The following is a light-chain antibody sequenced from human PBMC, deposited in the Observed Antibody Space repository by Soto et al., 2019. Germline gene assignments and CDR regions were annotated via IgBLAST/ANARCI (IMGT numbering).Light chain of an antibody. J-gene: IGLJ2*01. CDR2: SNN. CDR3: VAWDDSLNGYVV. Sequence: QLVLTQLPSASGTPGQRVTIPCSGSSPNIGSNTVNWYQQLPGTAPKLVIYSNNQRPSGVPDRFSGSKSGTSASLAISGLQSEDEADYYCVAWDDSLNGYVVFGGGTKLTVL. V-gene: IGLV1-44*01. CDR1: SPNIGSNT.